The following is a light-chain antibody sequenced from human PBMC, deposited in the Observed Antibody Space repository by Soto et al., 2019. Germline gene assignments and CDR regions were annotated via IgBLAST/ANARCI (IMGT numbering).Light chain of an antibody. J-gene: IGKJ1*01. CDR3: QQYNKWPLT. CDR1: QTVSSD. Sequence: ERVMTQSPATLSVSPGERATLSCRASQTVSSDLAWYQQKAGQAPRLLIYGASTRATGIPVRFSGSGSGTEFTLTISSLQSEDFTVYYCQQYNKWPLTFGQGTKVDIK. CDR2: GAS. V-gene: IGKV3-15*01.